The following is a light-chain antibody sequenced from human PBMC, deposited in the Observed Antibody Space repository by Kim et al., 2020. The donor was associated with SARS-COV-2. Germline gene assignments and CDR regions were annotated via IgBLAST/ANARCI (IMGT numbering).Light chain of an antibody. CDR2: RNN. J-gene: IGLJ2*01. V-gene: IGLV1-47*01. Sequence: RVTVSCSGSSSNIGSNYVYWYQQPPGTAPKLLIYRNNQRPSGVPDRFSGSKSGTSASLAISGLRSEDEADYYCAAWDDSLSGPLFGGGTQLTVL. CDR1: SSNIGSNY. CDR3: AAWDDSLSGPL.